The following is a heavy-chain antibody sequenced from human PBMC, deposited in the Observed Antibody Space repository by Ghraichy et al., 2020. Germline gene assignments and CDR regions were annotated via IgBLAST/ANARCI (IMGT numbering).Heavy chain of an antibody. CDR1: GASISSTSSY. CDR3: AKAHSSGWSNFDY. CDR2: VYYSGTT. V-gene: IGHV4-39*01. J-gene: IGHJ4*02. Sequence: SETLSLTCTVSGASISSTSSYWGWIRQPPGKGLEWIGTVYYSGTTYYNPSLKSRVTISVDTSKNQFSLKLTSVTAADTAVYYCAKAHSSGWSNFDYWGQGTLVTVSS. D-gene: IGHD6-19*01.